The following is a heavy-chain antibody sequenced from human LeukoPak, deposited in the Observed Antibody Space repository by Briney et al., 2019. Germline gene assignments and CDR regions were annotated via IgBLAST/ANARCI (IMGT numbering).Heavy chain of an antibody. CDR3: ARDPSSYSSGWYFHY. CDR1: GYTFTSYG. V-gene: IGHV1-18*01. CDR2: ISAYNGNT. J-gene: IGHJ4*02. D-gene: IGHD6-19*01. Sequence: ASVKVSCKASGYTFTSYGISWVRQAPGQGLEWMGWISAYNGNTNYAQKLQGRVTMTTDTSTSTAYMELSSLRSEDTAVYYCARDPSSYSSGWYFHYWGQGTLVTVSS.